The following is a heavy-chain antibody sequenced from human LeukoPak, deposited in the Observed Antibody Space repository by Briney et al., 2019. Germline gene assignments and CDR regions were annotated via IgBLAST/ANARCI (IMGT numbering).Heavy chain of an antibody. V-gene: IGHV1-8*02. CDR3: ARGGWELQLYYYYGMDV. Sequence: ASVKVSCKASGYTFSNYGISWVRQATGKGLEWMGWMNPNSGNTGYAQKFQGRVTMTRNTSISTAYMELSSLRSEDTAVYYCARGGWELQLYYYYGMDVWGQGTTVTVSS. CDR2: MNPNSGNT. CDR1: GYTFSNYG. D-gene: IGHD1-26*01. J-gene: IGHJ6*02.